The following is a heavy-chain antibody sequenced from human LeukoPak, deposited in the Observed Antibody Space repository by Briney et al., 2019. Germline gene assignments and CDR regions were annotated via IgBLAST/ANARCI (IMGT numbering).Heavy chain of an antibody. J-gene: IGHJ6*04. D-gene: IGHD3-10*02. CDR3: AELGITMIGGV. CDR1: GFTFSNSA. Sequence: GGSLRLSCAATGFTFSNSAMSWVRQAPGKGLEWVSYISSSGSTIYYADSVKGRFTISRDNAKNSLYLQMNSLRAEDTAVYYCAELGITMIGGVWGKGTTVTIPS. CDR2: ISSSGSTI. V-gene: IGHV3-48*03.